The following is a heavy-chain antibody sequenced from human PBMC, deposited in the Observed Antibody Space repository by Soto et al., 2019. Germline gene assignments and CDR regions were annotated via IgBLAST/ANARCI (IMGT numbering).Heavy chain of an antibody. Sequence: PSETLSLTCTVSGVSISSNDYYWGWVRQPPGKGLEWIGSLHYSGSTYYNPSLKSRVTISVDTSKNQFSLRVISVTAADTAVYFCASQSSTTNFAFWGQGTLVTVSS. V-gene: IGHV4-39*01. CDR2: LHYSGST. CDR1: GVSISSNDYY. J-gene: IGHJ4*02. D-gene: IGHD4-17*01. CDR3: ASQSSTTNFAF.